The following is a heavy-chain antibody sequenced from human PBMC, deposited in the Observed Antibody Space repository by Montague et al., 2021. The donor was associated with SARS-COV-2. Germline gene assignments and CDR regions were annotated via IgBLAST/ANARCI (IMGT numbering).Heavy chain of an antibody. Sequence: SETLSLTCTVSGGSISSFYWSWFRQPPGKGLEWIGYISDSGSTNYNPSLTSRVTMSVDTSKNQFSLKVNSVTAADTAVYYCARHYSDTLPAVYWGQGTLVIVAS. D-gene: IGHD4-11*01. CDR2: ISDSGST. CDR1: GGSISSFY. CDR3: ARHYSDTLPAVY. J-gene: IGHJ4*02. V-gene: IGHV4-59*08.